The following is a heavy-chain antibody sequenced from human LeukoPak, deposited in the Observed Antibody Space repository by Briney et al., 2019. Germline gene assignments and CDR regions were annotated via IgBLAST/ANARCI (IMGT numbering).Heavy chain of an antibody. J-gene: IGHJ4*02. Sequence: GGSLRLSCAASGFTFDDYAMHWVRQAPGKGLEWVSSISSSSSYIYYADSVKGRFTISRDNAKNSLYLQMNSLRAEDTAVYYCARDSGIAVAAEWGQGTLVTVSS. CDR1: GFTFDDYA. V-gene: IGHV3-21*01. CDR2: ISSSSSYI. CDR3: ARDSGIAVAAE. D-gene: IGHD6-19*01.